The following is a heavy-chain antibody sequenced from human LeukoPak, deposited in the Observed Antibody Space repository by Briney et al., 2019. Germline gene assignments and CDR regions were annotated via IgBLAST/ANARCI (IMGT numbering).Heavy chain of an antibody. CDR1: GGSISSYY. D-gene: IGHD3-3*01. CDR2: IYTSGST. Sequence: SETLSLTCTVSGGSISSYYWSWIRQPAGKGLEWIGRIYTSGSTNYNPSLKSRVTMSVDTSKNQFSLKLSSVTAADTAVYYCARAPDWSGYPRYWYFDLWGRGTLVTVSS. CDR3: ARAPDWSGYPRYWYFDL. V-gene: IGHV4-4*07. J-gene: IGHJ2*01.